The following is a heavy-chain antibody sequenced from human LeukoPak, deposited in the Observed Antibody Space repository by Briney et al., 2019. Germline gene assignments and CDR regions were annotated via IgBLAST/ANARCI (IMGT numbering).Heavy chain of an antibody. CDR3: AKVSTVTTWDYFAY. D-gene: IGHD4-17*01. J-gene: IGHJ4*02. CDR2: ISGSGGST. Sequence: PGGSLRLSCVASGFTFSSYAMTWVRQAAGKGLEWVSAISGSGGSTYSADSVKGRFTISRDNSKHTLYLQMNSLRVEDTAVYYCAKVSTVTTWDYFAYWGQGTLVTVSS. CDR1: GFTFSSYA. V-gene: IGHV3-23*01.